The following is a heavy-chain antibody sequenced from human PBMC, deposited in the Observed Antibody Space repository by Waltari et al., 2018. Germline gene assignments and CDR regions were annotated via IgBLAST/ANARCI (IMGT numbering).Heavy chain of an antibody. CDR2: IYYSGST. CDR3: ARDRRSGSYSDAFDI. D-gene: IGHD1-26*01. J-gene: IGHJ3*02. V-gene: IGHV4-59*01. Sequence: QGKLQESGQGLVQPSETLSPTCTVSGGSISSYYWSWIREPPGKGLEWIGYIYYSGSTNYNPSLKSRVTISVDTSKNQFSLRLSSVTAADTAVYYCARDRRSGSYSDAFDIWGQGTMVTVSS. CDR1: GGSISSYY.